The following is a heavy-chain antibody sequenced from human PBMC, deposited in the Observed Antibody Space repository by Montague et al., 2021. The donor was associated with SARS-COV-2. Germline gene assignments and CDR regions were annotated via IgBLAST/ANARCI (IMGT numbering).Heavy chain of an antibody. V-gene: IGHV6-1*01. Sequence: CAISGDSVSSHSAAWNWVRQSPSRGLEWLGRTYYRSKWYSDYSVSVKSRITINPDTSKNQFSLQLNSVTPEDTAVYYCARQPLGYDFVCYYYGMDVWGQGTTVTVSS. CDR1: GDSVSSHSAA. CDR2: TYYRSKWYS. J-gene: IGHJ6*02. CDR3: ARQPLGYDFVCYYYGMDV. D-gene: IGHD5-12*01.